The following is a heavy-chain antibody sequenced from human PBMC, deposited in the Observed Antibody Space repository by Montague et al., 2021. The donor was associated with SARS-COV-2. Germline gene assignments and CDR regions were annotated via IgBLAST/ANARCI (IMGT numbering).Heavy chain of an antibody. Sequence: SETLSLTCTVSGGSISSYYWSWLRQPPGKGLEWIGYIYYNGSTNXNPSLKSRVTISIDTSKNQFSLKLSSVTAADTAVYYCARDHLYSFPRCGNDVWGQGTAVTVSS. CDR1: GGSISSYY. CDR2: IYYNGST. J-gene: IGHJ6*02. V-gene: IGHV4-59*12. CDR3: ARDHLYSFPRCGNDV. D-gene: IGHD5-12*01.